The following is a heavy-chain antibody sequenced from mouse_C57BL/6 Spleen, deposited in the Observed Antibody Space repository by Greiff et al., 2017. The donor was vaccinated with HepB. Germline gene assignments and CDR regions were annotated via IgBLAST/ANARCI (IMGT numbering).Heavy chain of an antibody. D-gene: IGHD2-4*01. J-gene: IGHJ3*01. CDR3: ARHKHYDYEGFAY. CDR1: GFTFSSYG. CDR2: ISSGGSYT. V-gene: IGHV5-6*01. Sequence: EVHLVESGGDLVKPGGSLKLSCAASGFTFSSYGMSWVRQTPDKRLEWVATISSGGSYTYYPDSVKGRFTISRDNAKNTLYLQMSSLKSEDTAMYYCARHKHYDYEGFAYWGQGTLVTVSA.